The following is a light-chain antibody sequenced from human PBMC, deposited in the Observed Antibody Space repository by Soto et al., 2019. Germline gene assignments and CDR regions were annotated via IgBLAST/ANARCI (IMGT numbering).Light chain of an antibody. CDR1: NNDIGGYNS. Sequence: QSALTQPAPVSGSPGQSITISCTGSNNDIGGYNSVSWYQQHPDKAPKLLIFGVTNRPSGVSDRFSGSKSGNTASLTISALQAEDEADYYCTSYTSVTIVVFGGGTKLTVL. J-gene: IGLJ2*01. V-gene: IGLV2-14*01. CDR3: TSYTSVTIVV. CDR2: GVT.